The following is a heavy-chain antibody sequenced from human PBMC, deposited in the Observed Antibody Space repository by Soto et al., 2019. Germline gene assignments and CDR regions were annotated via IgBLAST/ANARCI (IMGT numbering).Heavy chain of an antibody. CDR2: IGSSGSFI. CDR3: ARLYDSSGFYFFDY. Sequence: PGGSLRLSCVASGFTFSSFSMNWVRQTPGRGLEWVASIGSSGSFIYYADSLKGRFTISRDNAKNSLYLQMNSLRAEDTAVYYCARLYDSSGFYFFDYWGQGTPVTVSS. CDR1: GFTFSSFS. D-gene: IGHD3-22*01. J-gene: IGHJ4*02. V-gene: IGHV3-21*04.